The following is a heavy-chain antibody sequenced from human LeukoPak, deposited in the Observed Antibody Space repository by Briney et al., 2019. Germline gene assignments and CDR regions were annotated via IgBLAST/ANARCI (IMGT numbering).Heavy chain of an antibody. Sequence: PSETLSLTCTVSGGSISSYYWSWIRQPAGKGLEWIGRIYTSGSTNYNPSLRSRITIPVDKSKNHFSLKLNSVTAADTAVYYCARGGVGSVSFSPWLDPWGQGTLVTVSS. CDR2: IYTSGST. CDR3: ARGGVGSVSFSPWLDP. J-gene: IGHJ5*02. V-gene: IGHV4-4*07. CDR1: GGSISSYY. D-gene: IGHD3-10*01.